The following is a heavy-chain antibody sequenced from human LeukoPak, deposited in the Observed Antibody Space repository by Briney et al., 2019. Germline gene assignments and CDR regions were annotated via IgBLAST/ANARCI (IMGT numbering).Heavy chain of an antibody. CDR1: GGSFSGYD. D-gene: IGHD1-20*01. CDR3: ARGGGRNNWNNFDY. V-gene: IGHV4-34*01. CDR2: VNHSGST. Sequence: PSETLSLTCAVYGGSFSGYDWSWIRKSPGKGLDWMGEVNHSGSTNYNPSLNSRFTISVDTSKNQFPRKRRSVTAADTGVYYCARGGGRNNWNNFDYWGQGTLVTVSS. J-gene: IGHJ4*02.